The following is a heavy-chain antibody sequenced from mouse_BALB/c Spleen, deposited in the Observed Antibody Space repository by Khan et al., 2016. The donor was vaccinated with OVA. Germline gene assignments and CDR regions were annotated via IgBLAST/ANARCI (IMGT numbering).Heavy chain of an antibody. Sequence: QVQLKESGPGLAAPSQSLSITCTISGFSLTTYGVHWVRQPPGKGLEWRVVIWSDGTTNYNSALKSRLTITKDNSQSQVFLKMNSLQTDDTAIYFCARQPYYHYNIMDYWGQGTSVTVSS. CDR3: ARQPYYHYNIMDY. CDR1: GFSLTTYG. J-gene: IGHJ4*01. CDR2: IWSDGTT. V-gene: IGHV2-6-1*01. D-gene: IGHD2-10*01.